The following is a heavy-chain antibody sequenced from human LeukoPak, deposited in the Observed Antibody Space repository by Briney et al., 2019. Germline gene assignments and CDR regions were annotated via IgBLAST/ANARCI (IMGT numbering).Heavy chain of an antibody. CDR3: ARGDYDFWPDY. J-gene: IGHJ4*02. D-gene: IGHD3-3*01. CDR2: INSDGSST. CDR1: GFTFSSYW. V-gene: IGHV3-74*01. Sequence: GGSLRLSCAASGFTFSSYWMHWVRQAPGKGLVWVSRINSDGSSTSYADSVKGRFTISRDNAKNTLYLQMNSLRAEDTAVYYCARGDYDFWPDYWGQGTPVTVSS.